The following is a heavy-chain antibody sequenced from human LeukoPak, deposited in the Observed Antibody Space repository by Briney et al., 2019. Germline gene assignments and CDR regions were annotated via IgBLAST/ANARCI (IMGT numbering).Heavy chain of an antibody. D-gene: IGHD4-17*01. Sequence: SQTLSLTCTVSGGSISSGSYYWGWIRQPPGKGLEWIGSVYHSGTIHYNPSLKSRVTMSVDTSTNQFSLNLSSVTAADTAMYYCAGQIQTAVTTSRFDFWGQGTLVTVSS. V-gene: IGHV4-39*01. J-gene: IGHJ4*02. CDR1: GGSISSGSYY. CDR3: AGQIQTAVTTSRFDF. CDR2: VYHSGTI.